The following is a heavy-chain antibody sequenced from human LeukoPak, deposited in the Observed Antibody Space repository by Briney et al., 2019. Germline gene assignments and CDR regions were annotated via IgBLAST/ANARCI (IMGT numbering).Heavy chain of an antibody. V-gene: IGHV4-39*07. J-gene: IGHJ4*02. D-gene: IGHD3-3*01. CDR2: INHSGST. Sequence: SETLSLTCTVSGGSISSSSYYWGWIRQPPGKGLEWIGEINHSGSTNYNPSLKSRVTISVDTSKNQFSLKLSSVTAADTAVYYCARGEGLKYDFWSGYYKYYFDYWGQGTLVTVSS. CDR1: GGSISSSSYY. CDR3: ARGEGLKYDFWSGYYKYYFDY.